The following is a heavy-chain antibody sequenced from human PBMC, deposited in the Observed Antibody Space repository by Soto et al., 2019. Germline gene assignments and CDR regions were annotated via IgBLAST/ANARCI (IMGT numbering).Heavy chain of an antibody. CDR1: RFTFSGYE. Sequence: EVQLVESGGGLVQPGGSLRLSCAGSRFTFSGYEMNWVRQAPGKGLEWVSYISSSGSIIYYADSVKGRFTISRDNAKNLLYLQMHSLRVEDTAVYYCARARGGGFDDYFDHWGQGTLITVSS. CDR2: ISSSGSII. J-gene: IGHJ4*02. D-gene: IGHD3-16*01. CDR3: ARARGGGFDDYFDH. V-gene: IGHV3-48*03.